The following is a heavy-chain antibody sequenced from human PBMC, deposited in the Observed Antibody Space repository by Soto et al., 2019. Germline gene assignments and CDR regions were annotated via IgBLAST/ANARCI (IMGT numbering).Heavy chain of an antibody. D-gene: IGHD6-19*01. CDR3: ARDSGWYRLDS. V-gene: IGHV3-7*03. CDR1: GFTFNIYY. CDR2: IKGDGSAT. Sequence: GGSLRLSCAASGFTFNIYYMTWVRQAPGKGLEWVAHIKGDGSATRYVDSMKGRITISRDNARDSLYLQVNSLRAEDTAVYYCARDSGWYRLDSWGQGTLVTVSP. J-gene: IGHJ4*02.